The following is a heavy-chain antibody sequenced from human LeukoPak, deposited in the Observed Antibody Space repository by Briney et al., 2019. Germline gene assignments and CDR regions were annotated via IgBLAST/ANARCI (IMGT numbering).Heavy chain of an antibody. CDR3: VRDRITMVRGVLNYFDP. CDR2: INPNSGDT. D-gene: IGHD3-10*01. Sequence: ASVKVSCKASGYSFINHYIHWLRQAPGQGLEWMGWINPNSGDTNYAQKFQGRVTMTTDTSMSTAYMEVSRLRSDDTAVYCCVRDRITMVRGVLNYFDPWGQGTLVTVSS. CDR1: GYSFINHY. J-gene: IGHJ5*02. V-gene: IGHV1-2*02.